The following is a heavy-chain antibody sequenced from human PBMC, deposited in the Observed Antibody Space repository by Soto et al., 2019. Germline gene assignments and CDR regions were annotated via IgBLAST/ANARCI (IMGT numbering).Heavy chain of an antibody. CDR2: IYYSGST. D-gene: IGHD3-22*01. CDR1: GGSISSGDYY. V-gene: IGHV4-30-4*01. CDR3: AREAPITMIVVAKAYYFDY. J-gene: IGHJ4*02. Sequence: QVQLQESGPGLVKPSQTLSLTCTVSGGSISSGDYYWGWIRQPPGKGLEWIGYIYYSGSTYYNPFLNSRVTISVATSKNLSSMKLSSVTAADTAVYYCAREAPITMIVVAKAYYFDYWGQGTLVTVSS.